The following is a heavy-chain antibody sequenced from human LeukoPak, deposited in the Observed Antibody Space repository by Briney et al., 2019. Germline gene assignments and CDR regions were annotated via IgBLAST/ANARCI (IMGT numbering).Heavy chain of an antibody. Sequence: GSLRLSCTASGFTFGDYAMSWVRQAPGKGLEWVGFIRGKAYGGTTQYAASVKGRFTISRDYSKNIAYLQINSLKNEDTALYYCTRDLTTFEYAFDLWGQGTMVTVSS. J-gene: IGHJ3*01. CDR1: GFTFGDYA. D-gene: IGHD2/OR15-2a*01. V-gene: IGHV3-49*04. CDR3: TRDLTTFEYAFDL. CDR2: IRGKAYGGTT.